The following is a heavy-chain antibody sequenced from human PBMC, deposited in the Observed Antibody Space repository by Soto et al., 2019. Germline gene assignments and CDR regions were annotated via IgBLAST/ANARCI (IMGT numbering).Heavy chain of an antibody. Sequence: PGGSLRLSCAASGFTFSSFGMHWVRQAPGKGLEWVAVIWYDGSNKYYADSVKGRFTISRDNSKNTLYLQMNSLRAEDTAVYYCARDRSNIKIYYDFWSGYLGGAFDIWGQGTMVTVSS. D-gene: IGHD3-3*01. CDR2: IWYDGSNK. CDR1: GFTFSSFG. V-gene: IGHV3-33*01. CDR3: ARDRSNIKIYYDFWSGYLGGAFDI. J-gene: IGHJ3*02.